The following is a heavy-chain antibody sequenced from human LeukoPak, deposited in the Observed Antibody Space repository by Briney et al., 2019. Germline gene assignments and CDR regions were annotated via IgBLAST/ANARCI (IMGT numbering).Heavy chain of an antibody. D-gene: IGHD1-1*01. J-gene: IGHJ4*02. CDR1: GFTFSSYA. CDR2: ISGSGGST. CDR3: AGTTGTTVLPKSFDY. Sequence: GGSLRLSCAASGFTFSSYAMSWVRQAPGKGLEWVSAISGSGGSTYYADSVKGRFTISRDNSKNTLYLQMNSLRAEDTAVYYCAGTTGTTVLPKSFDYWGQGTLATVSS. V-gene: IGHV3-23*01.